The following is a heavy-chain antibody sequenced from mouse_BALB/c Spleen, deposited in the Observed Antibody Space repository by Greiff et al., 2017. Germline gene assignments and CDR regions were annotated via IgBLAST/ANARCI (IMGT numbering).Heavy chain of an antibody. CDR1: GYTFTSYW. CDR2: INPSTGYT. J-gene: IGHJ4*01. D-gene: IGHD1-1*01. V-gene: IGHV1-7*01. Sequence: QVQLKESGAELAKPGASVKMSCKASGYTFTSYWMHWVKQRPGQGLEWIGYINPSTGYTEYNQKFKDKATLTADKSSSTAYMQLSSLTSEDSAVYYCARSTYGSSDAMDYWGQGTSVTVSS. CDR3: ARSTYGSSDAMDY.